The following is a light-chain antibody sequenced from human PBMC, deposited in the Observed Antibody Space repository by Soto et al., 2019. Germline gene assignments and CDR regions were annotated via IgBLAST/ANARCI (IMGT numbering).Light chain of an antibody. Sequence: EIVLTQSPATLSLSPGERATLSCRASQSISSYLAWYQQKPGQAPRLLIYDASNRATGIPARFSGSGSGTDFTLTISSLEPEDSAVYYCQQYGNFPYTFGQGTKLEIK. V-gene: IGKV3-11*01. CDR3: QQYGNFPYT. CDR2: DAS. J-gene: IGKJ2*01. CDR1: QSISSY.